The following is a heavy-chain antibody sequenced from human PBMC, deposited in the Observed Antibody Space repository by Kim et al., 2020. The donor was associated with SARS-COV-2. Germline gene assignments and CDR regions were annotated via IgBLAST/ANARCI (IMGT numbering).Heavy chain of an antibody. V-gene: IGHV3-7*03. Sequence: GGSLRLSCAASGFTFSSYWMSWVRQAPGKGLEWVANIKQDGSEKYYVDSVKGRFTISRDNAKNSLYLQMNSLRAEDTAVYYCARDNSSGWYESFFDYWGQGTLVTVSS. CDR3: ARDNSSGWYESFFDY. D-gene: IGHD6-19*01. CDR2: IKQDGSEK. CDR1: GFTFSSYW. J-gene: IGHJ4*02.